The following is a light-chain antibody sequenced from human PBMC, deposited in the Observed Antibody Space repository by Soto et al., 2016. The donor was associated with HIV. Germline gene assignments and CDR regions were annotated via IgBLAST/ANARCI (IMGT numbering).Light chain of an antibody. J-gene: IGKJ1*01. CDR3: QQYNTVPWT. CDR2: KTS. Sequence: IQMTQSPSTLSASVGDRVTITCRASQSVSVWLAWYQQKPGKAPNLLIFKTSTLEIGVPSRFSGSGSGTDFTLTLSSVQPDDVGTYYCQQYNTVPWTFGQGTKLEMK. V-gene: IGKV1-5*03. CDR1: QSVSVW.